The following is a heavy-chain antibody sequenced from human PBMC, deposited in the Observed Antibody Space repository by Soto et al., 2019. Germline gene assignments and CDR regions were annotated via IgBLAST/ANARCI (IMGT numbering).Heavy chain of an antibody. D-gene: IGHD6-13*01. CDR1: GGPISTSS. CDR3: ARRYSSSFDF. CDR2: IYYSGST. V-gene: IGHV4-59*08. J-gene: IGHJ4*02. Sequence: PSETLSLTCTVSGGPISTSSWNWIRQPPGKGLEWIGYIYYSGSTNYNPSLKSRVTISVDTSKNQFSLKLSSVTAADTAVYYCARRYSSSFDFWGQGTLVIVSS.